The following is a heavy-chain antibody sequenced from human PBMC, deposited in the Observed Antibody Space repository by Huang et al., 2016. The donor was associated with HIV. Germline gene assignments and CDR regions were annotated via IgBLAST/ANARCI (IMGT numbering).Heavy chain of an antibody. CDR3: AREDRNAFDI. V-gene: IGHV4-4*07. CDR1: GVSTRTYF. Sequence: QVHLQESGPGLVKPSETLSLICTVSGVSTRTYFWSWIRQPAGKGPECIAGMHPSGETKSNPSLRSRVTMSVDTSKNQLSLRLTSVTAADTAVYYCAREDRNAFDIWGQGIMVIVSS. CDR2: MHPSGET. J-gene: IGHJ3*02.